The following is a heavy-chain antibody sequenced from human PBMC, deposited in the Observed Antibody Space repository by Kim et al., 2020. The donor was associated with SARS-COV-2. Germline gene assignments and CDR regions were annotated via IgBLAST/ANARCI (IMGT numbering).Heavy chain of an antibody. CDR1: GFTFSNAW. CDR3: TTDVSRVAVAGHTDY. D-gene: IGHD6-19*01. Sequence: GGSLRLSCAASGFTFSNAWMSWVRQAPGKGLEWVGRIKSKTDGGTTDYAAPVKGRFTISRDDSKNTLYLQMNSLKTEDTAVYYCTTDVSRVAVAGHTDYWGQGTLVTVSS. CDR2: IKSKTDGGTT. J-gene: IGHJ4*02. V-gene: IGHV3-15*01.